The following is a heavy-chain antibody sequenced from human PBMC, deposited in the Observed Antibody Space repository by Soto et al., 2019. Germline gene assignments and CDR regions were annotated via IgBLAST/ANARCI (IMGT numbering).Heavy chain of an antibody. CDR1: GDSVSSNSAA. CDR3: VRVRLGVPTRYFDY. CDR2: TYYRSKWYN. D-gene: IGHD3-10*01. V-gene: IGHV6-1*01. Sequence: SQTLSLTCAISGDSVSSNSAAWNWIRQSPSRGLEWLGRTYYRSKWYNDYAVSVKSRMTINPDTSKNQFSLQLNSVTPDDTAIYYCVRVRLGVPTRYFDYWGQGTLVTV. J-gene: IGHJ4*02.